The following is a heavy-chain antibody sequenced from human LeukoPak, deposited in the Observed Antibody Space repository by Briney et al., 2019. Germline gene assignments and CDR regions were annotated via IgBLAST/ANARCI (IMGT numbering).Heavy chain of an antibody. CDR2: ISAYNGNT. J-gene: IGHJ4*02. CDR3: ARDPSDSSGYYYVGVDY. V-gene: IGHV1-18*01. Sequence: ASVKVSCKASGYTFTSCGISWVRQAPGQGLEWMGWISAYNGNTNYAQKLQGRVTMTTDTSTSTAYMELRSLRSDDTAVYYCARDPSDSSGYYYVGVDYWGQGTLVTVSS. CDR1: GYTFTSCG. D-gene: IGHD3-22*01.